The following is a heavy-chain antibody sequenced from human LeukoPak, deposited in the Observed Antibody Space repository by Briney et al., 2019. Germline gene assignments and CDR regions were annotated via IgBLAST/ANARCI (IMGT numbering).Heavy chain of an antibody. CDR2: VHPDSGNT. J-gene: IGHJ5*02. CDR3: ARGPRNDP. Sequence: ASLKVSCKTSGYPFSTWEINWVRQADGQGLEWLGWVHPDSGNTDYAQKFRGRVTMSRDTSTSTAYMELSGLRLDDTAVYFCARGPRNDPWGQGTLVTVSS. CDR1: GYPFSTWE. D-gene: IGHD1-14*01. V-gene: IGHV1-8*01.